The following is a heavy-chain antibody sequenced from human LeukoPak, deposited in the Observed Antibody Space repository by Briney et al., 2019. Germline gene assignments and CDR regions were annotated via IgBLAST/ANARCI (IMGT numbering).Heavy chain of an antibody. CDR1: GGSFSGYY. Sequence: SETLSLTCAVYGGSFSGYYWSWIRQPPGKGLEWIGEINHSGSTNYNPSLKSRVTISVDRSKNQFSLKLSSVTAADTAVYYCASNSGYDPLDYWGQGTLVTVSS. CDR3: ASNSGYDPLDY. D-gene: IGHD5-12*01. CDR2: INHSGST. J-gene: IGHJ4*02. V-gene: IGHV4-34*01.